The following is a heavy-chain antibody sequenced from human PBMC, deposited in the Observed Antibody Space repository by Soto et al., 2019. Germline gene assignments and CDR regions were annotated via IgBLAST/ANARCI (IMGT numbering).Heavy chain of an antibody. D-gene: IGHD3-3*01. CDR3: ARDITIFGVVRDFQH. J-gene: IGHJ1*01. CDR2: ISAYNGNT. V-gene: IGHV1-18*01. Sequence: ASVKVSCKASGYTFTSYGISWVRQAPGQGLEWMGWISAYNGNTNYAQKLQGRVTMTTDTSTSTAYMELRSLRSDDTAVYYCARDITIFGVVRDFQHWGQGTLVTVSS. CDR1: GYTFTSYG.